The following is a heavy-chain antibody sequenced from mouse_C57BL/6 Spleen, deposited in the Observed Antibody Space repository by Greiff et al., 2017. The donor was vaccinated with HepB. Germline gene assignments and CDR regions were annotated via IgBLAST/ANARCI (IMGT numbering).Heavy chain of an antibody. CDR3: ARDNYDYDDAY. J-gene: IGHJ3*01. D-gene: IGHD2-4*01. Sequence: VQLKESGPGLVKPSQSLSLTCSVTGYSITSGYYWNWIRQFPGNKLEWMGYISYDGSNNYNPSLKNRISITRDTSKNQFFLKLNSVTTEDTATYYCARDNYDYDDAYWGQGTLVTVSA. CDR1: GYSITSGYY. CDR2: ISYDGSN. V-gene: IGHV3-6*01.